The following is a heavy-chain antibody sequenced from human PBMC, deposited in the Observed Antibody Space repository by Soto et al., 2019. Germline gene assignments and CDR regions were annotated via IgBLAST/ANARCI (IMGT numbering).Heavy chain of an antibody. D-gene: IGHD6-13*01. J-gene: IGHJ4*02. V-gene: IGHV4-34*01. Sequence: QVQLQQWGAGLLKPSETLSLTCAVYGGSFSGYYWSWIRQPPGKGLEWIGEINHSGSTNYNPSLKSRVTISVDTSKNQFSLKLSSVTAADTAVYYCARSPLWQQLAPIFDYWGQGTLVTVSS. CDR2: INHSGST. CDR1: GGSFSGYY. CDR3: ARSPLWQQLAPIFDY.